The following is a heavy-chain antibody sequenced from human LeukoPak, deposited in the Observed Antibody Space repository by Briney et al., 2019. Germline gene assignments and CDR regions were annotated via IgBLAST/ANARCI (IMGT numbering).Heavy chain of an antibody. J-gene: IGHJ3*02. CDR1: GFTFSDYY. D-gene: IGHD3-22*01. CDR2: ISSSGSTI. CDR3: ARDFPYDKLSNHAFDI. Sequence: GGSLRLSCAASGFTFSDYYMSWIRQAPGKGLEWVSYISSSGSTIYYADSVKGRFTISRDNAKNSLYLQMNSLRAEDTAVYYCARDFPYDKLSNHAFDIWGQGTMVTVSS. V-gene: IGHV3-11*04.